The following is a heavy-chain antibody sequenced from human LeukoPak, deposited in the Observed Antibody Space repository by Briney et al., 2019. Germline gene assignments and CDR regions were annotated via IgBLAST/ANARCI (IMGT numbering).Heavy chain of an antibody. Sequence: GASVKVSCKASGYTFTSYDINWVRQATGQGLEWMGWMNPNSGNTGYAQKFQGRVTMTRITSISTAYMELSSLRSEDTAVYYCARFNYDFWSGYYWYYYYYMDVWGKGTTVTVSS. CDR2: MNPNSGNT. CDR1: GYTFTSYD. CDR3: ARFNYDFWSGYYWYYYYYMDV. J-gene: IGHJ6*03. D-gene: IGHD3-3*01. V-gene: IGHV1-8*01.